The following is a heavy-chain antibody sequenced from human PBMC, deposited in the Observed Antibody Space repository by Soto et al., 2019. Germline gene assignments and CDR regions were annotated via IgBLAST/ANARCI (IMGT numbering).Heavy chain of an antibody. CDR3: AKDRYLDHDSRGYLFDN. CDR1: GFTLNIYA. CDR2: ISRYGDIT. V-gene: IGHV3-23*01. D-gene: IGHD3-22*01. J-gene: IGHJ4*02. Sequence: EVQLLESGGDLIQPGGSLRLSCAASGFTLNIYAMTWVRQAPGKGLEWVSAISRYGDITYYADSVEVRFSISRDNSKNTLYLQMNSLRAEDTAVYYCAKDRYLDHDSRGYLFDNWGQGTLVTVSS.